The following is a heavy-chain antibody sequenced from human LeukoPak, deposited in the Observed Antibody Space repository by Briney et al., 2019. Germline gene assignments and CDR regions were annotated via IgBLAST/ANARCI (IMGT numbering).Heavy chain of an antibody. J-gene: IGHJ4*02. CDR3: ASWISDWDYGDYVPRFDY. D-gene: IGHD4-17*01. Sequence: SETLSLTCTVSGYSISSSSYYWGWIRQPPGKGLEWIGSIYYSGSTYYNPSLKSRVTISVDTSKNQFSLKLSSVTAADTAVYYCASWISDWDYGDYVPRFDYWGQGSLVTVSS. CDR2: IYYSGST. V-gene: IGHV4-39*01. CDR1: GYSISSSSYY.